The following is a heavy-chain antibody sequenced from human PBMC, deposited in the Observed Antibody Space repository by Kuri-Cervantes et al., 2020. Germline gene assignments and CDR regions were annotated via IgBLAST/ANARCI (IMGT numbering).Heavy chain of an antibody. J-gene: IGHJ6*02. V-gene: IGHV3-30*04. CDR1: GFTFSSYA. CDR2: ISYDGSNK. D-gene: IGHD2-2*02. Sequence: GESLKISCAASGFTFSSYAMHWVRQAPGKGLEWVAAISYDGSNKYYADSVKGRFTISRDNSKNTLYLQMNSLRAEDTAVYYCAKGLLYCSSTSCYTVYYYYYGMDVWGQGTTVTVSS. CDR3: AKGLLYCSSTSCYTVYYYYYGMDV.